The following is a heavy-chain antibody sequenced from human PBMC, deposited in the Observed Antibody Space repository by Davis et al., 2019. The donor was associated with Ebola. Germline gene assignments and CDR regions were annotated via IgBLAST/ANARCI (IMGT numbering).Heavy chain of an antibody. CDR2: INPNSGGT. CDR3: ARDSLTIFGVVTLHGMDV. V-gene: IGHV1-8*02. Sequence: ASVKVSCKASGGTFSSYAISWVRQAPGQGLEWMGWINPNSGGTNYAQKFQGRVTMTRNTSISTAYMELSSLRSEDTAVYYCARDSLTIFGVVTLHGMDVWGQGTTVTVSS. CDR1: GGTFSSYA. D-gene: IGHD3-3*01. J-gene: IGHJ6*02.